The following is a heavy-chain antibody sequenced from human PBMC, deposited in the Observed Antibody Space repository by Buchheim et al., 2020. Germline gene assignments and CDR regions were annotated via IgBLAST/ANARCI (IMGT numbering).Heavy chain of an antibody. CDR3: ARDYGE. CDR1: GFNFRDQW. Sequence: EVQLVESGGGLVQTGESLRLSCVASGFNFRDQWMSWVRQAPGTGLQWVANIKQEGTIKDYLDSVKGRFTISRDNAKNSHYLQMNNLRGEDTAVYYCARDYGEWGQGTL. D-gene: IGHD4/OR15-4a*01. V-gene: IGHV3-7*01. J-gene: IGHJ4*02. CDR2: IKQEGTIK.